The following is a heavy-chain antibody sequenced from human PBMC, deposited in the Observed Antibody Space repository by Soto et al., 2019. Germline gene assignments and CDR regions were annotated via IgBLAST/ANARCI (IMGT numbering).Heavy chain of an antibody. CDR3: ARVFIGSGIYSHYYHYYRMAF. CDR2: INSDGSST. D-gene: IGHD1-26*01. Sequence: GGSLRLSCAASGFTFSSYWMHWVRQAPGKGLVWVSRINSDGSSTSYADSVKGRFTISRDNAKNTLYLQMNSLRAEDTAVHYCARVFIGSGIYSHYYHYYRMAFWAQGPTVPVSS. V-gene: IGHV3-74*01. J-gene: IGHJ6*02. CDR1: GFTFSSYW.